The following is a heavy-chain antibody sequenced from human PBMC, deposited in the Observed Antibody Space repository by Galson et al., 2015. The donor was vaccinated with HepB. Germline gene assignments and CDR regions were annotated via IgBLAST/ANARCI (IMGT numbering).Heavy chain of an antibody. V-gene: IGHV4-34*01. J-gene: IGHJ5*02. CDR1: GGSLSNHY. D-gene: IGHD3-3*01. Sequence: TLSLTCAVYGGSLSNHYWSWIRQSPGKGLEWIGEINHSGSTNYNPSLKNRVSISVDTSKNRFSLKLSSVTAADTAVYYCARAVYYDFWSGFGPWGQRTLVTVSS. CDR2: INHSGST. CDR3: ARAVYYDFWSGFGP.